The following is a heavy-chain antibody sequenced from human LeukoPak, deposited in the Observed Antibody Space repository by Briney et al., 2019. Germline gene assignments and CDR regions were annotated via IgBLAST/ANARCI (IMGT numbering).Heavy chain of an antibody. CDR2: INPNSGGT. CDR3: ARDDVDSSGWYGSDY. J-gene: IGHJ4*02. CDR1: GYTFTGYY. D-gene: IGHD6-19*01. V-gene: IGHV1-2*02. Sequence: ASVKVSCKASGYTFTGYYMHWVRQAPGQGLEWMGWINPNSGGTNYAQKFQGRVTVTRDTSISTAYMELSRLRSDDTAVYYCARDDVDSSGWYGSDYWGQGTLVTVSS.